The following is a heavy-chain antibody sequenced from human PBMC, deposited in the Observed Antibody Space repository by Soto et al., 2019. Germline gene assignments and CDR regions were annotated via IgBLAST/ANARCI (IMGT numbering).Heavy chain of an antibody. V-gene: IGHV3-49*03. CDR1: GVTFGDYA. CDR2: IRSKAYGGTT. J-gene: IGHJ5*02. D-gene: IGHD3-3*01. CDR3: TRARVVHWFDP. Sequence: HPGGSLRLCCTASGVTFGDYAMGWFRQAPGKGLEWVGFIRSKAYGGTTEYAASVKGRFTISRDDSKSIAYLQMNSLKTEDTAVYYCTRARVVHWFDPWGQGTLVTVSS.